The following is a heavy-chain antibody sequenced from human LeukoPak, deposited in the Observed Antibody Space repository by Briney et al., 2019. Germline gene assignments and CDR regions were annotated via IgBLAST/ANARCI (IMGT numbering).Heavy chain of an antibody. CDR3: ARGSYGDPLDN. J-gene: IGHJ4*02. V-gene: IGHV4-59*01. Sequence: SETLSLTCTVSGGSLIRYYRFWIRQSPGKGPEWIGYVYSSVSTNYNPSLKSRVTISIDTSENQFSLKLTSMTAADTAVYYCARGSYGDPLDNWGQGILVTVSS. CDR2: VYSSVST. D-gene: IGHD7-27*01. CDR1: GGSLIRYY.